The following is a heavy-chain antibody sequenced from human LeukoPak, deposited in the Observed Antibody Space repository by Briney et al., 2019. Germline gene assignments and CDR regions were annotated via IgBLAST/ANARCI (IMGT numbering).Heavy chain of an antibody. CDR2: ISYDGSNK. CDR3: AKGSRLDCYDY. D-gene: IGHD2-21*01. V-gene: IGHV3-30*04. Sequence: GRSLRLSCAASGFTFSSYAMHWVRQAPGKGLEWVAVISYDGSNKYYADSVKGRFTISRDNSKNTLYLQMNSLRGEDTAVYYCAKGSRLDCYDYWGQGTLVTVSS. CDR1: GFTFSSYA. J-gene: IGHJ4*02.